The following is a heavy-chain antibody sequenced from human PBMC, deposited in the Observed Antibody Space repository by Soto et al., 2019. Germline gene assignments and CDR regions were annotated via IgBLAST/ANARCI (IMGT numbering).Heavy chain of an antibody. D-gene: IGHD5-12*01. CDR2: SRTKTNSYST. V-gene: IGHV3-72*01. CDR3: ARASRVIVALDY. Sequence: EVQLVESGGGLVQPGGSLRLSCAASGFTLSDHYMDWVRQAPGKGLEWVGRSRTKTNSYSTEYAASVKGRFTISRDDSKTSLYLQMNSLNTEDTAVYYCARASRVIVALDYWGQGTLVTVSS. CDR1: GFTLSDHY. J-gene: IGHJ4*02.